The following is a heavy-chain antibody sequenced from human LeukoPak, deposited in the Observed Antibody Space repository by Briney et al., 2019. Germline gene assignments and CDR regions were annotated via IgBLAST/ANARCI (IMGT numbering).Heavy chain of an antibody. Sequence: SVKVSCKASGGTFSSYAISWVRQAPGQGLEWMGGIVPIFGTANYAQKFQGRVTITADESTSTAYMELSSLRSEDTAVYYCARGVYDILTGYRIDYWGQGTLVTVSS. J-gene: IGHJ4*02. D-gene: IGHD3-9*01. CDR2: IVPIFGTA. CDR3: ARGVYDILTGYRIDY. V-gene: IGHV1-69*13. CDR1: GGTFSSYA.